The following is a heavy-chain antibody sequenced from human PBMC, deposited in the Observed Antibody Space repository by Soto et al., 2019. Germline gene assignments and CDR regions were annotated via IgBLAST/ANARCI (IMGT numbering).Heavy chain of an antibody. D-gene: IGHD2-8*02. V-gene: IGHV3-74*01. CDR3: ACWGHIVPVAPSDFDR. CDR2: ISPDGSDV. CDR1: GFPFINYC. J-gene: IGHJ4*02. Sequence: ARPLSLSWAASGFPFINYCMNWVRQTQGKGLMWVSRISPDGSDVGYADSVEGRFTVSRDKAKNTLYLQMHSMRAEDTAMYYCACWGHIVPVAPSDFDRWGQGHLVTGPS.